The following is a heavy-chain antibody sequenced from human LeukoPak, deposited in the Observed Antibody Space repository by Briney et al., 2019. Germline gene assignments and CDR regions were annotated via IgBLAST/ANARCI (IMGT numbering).Heavy chain of an antibody. D-gene: IGHD4-17*01. J-gene: IGHJ4*02. CDR2: IIPIFGTA. V-gene: IGHV1-69*13. Sequence: SVKVSCKASGGTFSSYAISWVRQASGQGLEWMGGIIPIFGTANYAQKFQGRVTITADESTSTAYMELSSLRSEDTAVYYCARVIGYGDSYYFDYWGQGTLVTVSS. CDR1: GGTFSSYA. CDR3: ARVIGYGDSYYFDY.